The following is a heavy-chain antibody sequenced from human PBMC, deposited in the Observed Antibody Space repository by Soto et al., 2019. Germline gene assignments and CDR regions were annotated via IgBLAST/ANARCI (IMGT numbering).Heavy chain of an antibody. J-gene: IGHJ6*03. CDR2: IHYSGNT. CDR1: GGSISSYY. Sequence: SETLSLTCTVSGGSISSYYRSWIRQPPGKGLEWIGYIHYSGNTNSNPSLKSRVSISVDTSKNQFSLNLVSVTAADTAVYYCARNRYWSGGRYSNYYYFYYMDVWGKGTTVTVSS. CDR3: ARNRYWSGGRYSNYYYFYYMDV. V-gene: IGHV4-59*08. D-gene: IGHD2-15*01.